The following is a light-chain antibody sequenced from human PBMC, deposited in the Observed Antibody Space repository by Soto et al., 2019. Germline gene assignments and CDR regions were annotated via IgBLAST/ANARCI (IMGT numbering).Light chain of an antibody. CDR2: WAS. Sequence: DIVMTQSPDSLAVSLGERATINCKSSQSVLYSSNHKNYLAWYQQKPGQPPKLLIYWASTRESGVPDRFSGSGSWTDFTLTISSLQAEDVAVYYCQQYYSTPFTFGGGTKVEIK. CDR1: QSVLYSSNHKNY. V-gene: IGKV4-1*01. J-gene: IGKJ4*01. CDR3: QQYYSTPFT.